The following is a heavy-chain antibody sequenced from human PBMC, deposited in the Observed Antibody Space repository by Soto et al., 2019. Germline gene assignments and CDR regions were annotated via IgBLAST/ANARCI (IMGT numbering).Heavy chain of an antibody. CDR1: GGSISSYY. CDR2: IYYSGST. Sequence: SETLSLTCTVSGGSISSYYWSWIRQPPGKGLEWIGYIYYSGSTNYNPSLKSRVTISVDTSKNQFSLKLSSVTAADTAVYYCASSLYNWNYRSWFDPWGQGTLDTVSS. CDR3: ASSLYNWNYRSWFDP. J-gene: IGHJ5*02. V-gene: IGHV4-59*01. D-gene: IGHD1-7*01.